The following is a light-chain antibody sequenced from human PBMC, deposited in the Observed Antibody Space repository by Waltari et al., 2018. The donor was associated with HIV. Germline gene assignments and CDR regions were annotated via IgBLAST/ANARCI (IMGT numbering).Light chain of an antibody. Sequence: QSVLTQSPSASGTPGQRVTISCSGSSSNIGSNDVHWYQHLPGTAPKLLIYRNNQRPSGVPDRCSGSKSGTSVSLAISGLRSEDEADYYCVAWDDSLSGPVFGGGTKLTVL. V-gene: IGLV1-47*01. J-gene: IGLJ3*02. CDR1: SSNIGSND. CDR3: VAWDDSLSGPV. CDR2: RNN.